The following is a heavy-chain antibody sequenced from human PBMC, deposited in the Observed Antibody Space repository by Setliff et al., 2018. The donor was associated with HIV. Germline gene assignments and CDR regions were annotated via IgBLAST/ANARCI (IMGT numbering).Heavy chain of an antibody. V-gene: IGHV4-31*03. J-gene: IGHJ6*02. CDR3: VRERRRSPLSYGLDV. CDR1: GGSINSGHYY. Sequence: SETLSLTCSVSGGSINSGHYYWSWIRHHPGKGLEWIGYIYYTGRTLFNPALGTRLNLSVDTSENQFSLHLNSVTAADTAVYYCVRERRRSPLSYGLDVWGQGTTVTVSS. CDR2: IYYTGRT.